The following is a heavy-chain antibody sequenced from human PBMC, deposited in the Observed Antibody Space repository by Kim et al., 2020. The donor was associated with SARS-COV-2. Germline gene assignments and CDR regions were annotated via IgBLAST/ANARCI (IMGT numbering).Heavy chain of an antibody. J-gene: IGHJ4*02. Sequence: GKGRFPISRDNSKTTLYLQMNSLGAEDTAVYYCAKDRDYYDSSGYWAWWGQGTLVTVSS. V-gene: IGHV3-23*01. CDR3: AKDRDYYDSSGYWAW. D-gene: IGHD3-22*01.